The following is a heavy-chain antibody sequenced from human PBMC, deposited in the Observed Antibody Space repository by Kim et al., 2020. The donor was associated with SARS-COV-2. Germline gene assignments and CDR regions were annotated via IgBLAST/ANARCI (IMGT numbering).Heavy chain of an antibody. CDR2: ISGSGGST. D-gene: IGHD3-9*01. CDR1: GFTFSSYA. J-gene: IGHJ4*02. CDR3: AKPQRSYVLRYFDWLLPPRD. V-gene: IGHV3-23*01. Sequence: GGSLRLSCAASGFTFSSYAMSWVRQAPGKGLEWVSAISGSGGSTYYADSVKGRFTISRDNSKNTLYLQMNSLRAEDTAVYYCAKPQRSYVLRYFDWLLPPRDWGQGTLVTVSS.